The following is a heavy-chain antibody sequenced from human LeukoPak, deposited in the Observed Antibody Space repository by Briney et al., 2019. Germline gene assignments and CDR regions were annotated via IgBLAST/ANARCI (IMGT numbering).Heavy chain of an antibody. V-gene: IGHV7-4-1*02. D-gene: IGHD6-6*01. CDR2: INTNTGNP. CDR3: AREVEQLVDWFDP. Sequence: GASVKVSCKASGYTFNSNAMNWVRQAPGQGLEWMGWINTNTGNPTYAQGFTGRFVFSLDTSVSTAYLQISSLKAEDTAVYYCAREVEQLVDWFDPWGQGTLVTVSS. J-gene: IGHJ5*02. CDR1: GYTFNSNA.